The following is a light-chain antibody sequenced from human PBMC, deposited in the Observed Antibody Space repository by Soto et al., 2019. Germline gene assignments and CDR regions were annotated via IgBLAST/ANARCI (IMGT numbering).Light chain of an antibody. V-gene: IGKV3-11*01. CDR2: DTS. CDR1: QSVSSY. J-gene: IGKJ1*01. Sequence: EIVLTQSPATLSLSPGERATLSCRASQSVSSYLAWYQQKPGQAPRLLIYDTSNRATGIPARFSGSGSGTDSTLTISSLEPEDFAVYYCQQYNNWPRTFGQGTKVDIK. CDR3: QQYNNWPRT.